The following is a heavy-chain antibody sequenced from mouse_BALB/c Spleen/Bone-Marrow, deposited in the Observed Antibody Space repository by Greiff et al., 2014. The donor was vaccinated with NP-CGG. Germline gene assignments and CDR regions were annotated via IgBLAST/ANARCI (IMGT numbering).Heavy chain of an antibody. Sequence: EVHLVESGTDLVKPGASVKLSCTASGFNIKDTYMHWVKQRPEQGLDWIGRIDPASGNIQYDPKFQGRAAITADTSSNTPYLQLSSLTSEDTAVYYCASLTGTFDYWGQGTPLTVSS. CDR2: IDPASGNI. J-gene: IGHJ2*01. CDR1: GFNIKDTY. V-gene: IGHV14-3*02. D-gene: IGHD4-1*01. CDR3: ASLTGTFDY.